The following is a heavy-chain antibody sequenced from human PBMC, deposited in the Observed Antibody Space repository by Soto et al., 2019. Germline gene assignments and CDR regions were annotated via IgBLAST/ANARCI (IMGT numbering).Heavy chain of an antibody. J-gene: IGHJ4*02. V-gene: IGHV3-23*01. Sequence: GGSLRLSCAASVFTFSSDAMSWVRQAPGKGLEWVSAISGSGGSTYYADSVKGRFTISRDNSKNTLYLQMNSLRAEDTAVYYCAKRRDWLFYYFDYWGQGTQVTVSS. D-gene: IGHD3-9*01. CDR3: AKRRDWLFYYFDY. CDR2: ISGSGGST. CDR1: VFTFSSDA.